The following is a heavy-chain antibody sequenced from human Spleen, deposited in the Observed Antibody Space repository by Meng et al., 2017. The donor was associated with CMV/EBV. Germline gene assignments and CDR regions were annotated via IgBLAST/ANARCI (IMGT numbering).Heavy chain of an antibody. CDR1: GGSFSGYY. D-gene: IGHD6-6*01. J-gene: IGHJ4*02. CDR3: ARGSHPRLDY. Sequence: SETLSLTCAVYGGSFSGYYWSWIRQPPGKGLEWIGEINHSGSTNYNPSLKSRVTISVDTSKNQFSLELSSVTAADTAVYYCARGSHPRLDYWGQGTLVTVSS. CDR2: INHSGST. V-gene: IGHV4-34*01.